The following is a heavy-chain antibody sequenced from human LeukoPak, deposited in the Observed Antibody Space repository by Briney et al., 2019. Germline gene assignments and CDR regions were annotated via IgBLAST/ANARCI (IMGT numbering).Heavy chain of an antibody. CDR1: GGSLSDYY. J-gene: IGHJ3*02. V-gene: IGHV4-59*13. CDR2: IYYSGST. D-gene: IGHD7-27*01. Sequence: SETLSLTCTVSGGSLSDYYWSWFRQPPGKGLEWIGYIYYSGSTTYNPSLKSRVTLSIDPSKRQFSLKLTSVTAADTAVYYCARAPTNWEDAFDIWGQGTMVTVSS. CDR3: ARAPTNWEDAFDI.